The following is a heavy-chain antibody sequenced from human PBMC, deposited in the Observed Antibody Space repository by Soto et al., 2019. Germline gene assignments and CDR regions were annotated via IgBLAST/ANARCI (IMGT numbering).Heavy chain of an antibody. D-gene: IGHD1-26*01. Sequence: ASVKVSCKASGYTFTSYAMHWVRQAPGQRLEWMGWINAGNGNAKYSQKFQGRVTITRDTSASTAYMELSSLRSEDTAVYYCARGVGAPLLFENWAQGTPVTVSS. CDR1: GYTFTSYA. V-gene: IGHV1-3*01. CDR2: INAGNGNA. CDR3: ARGVGAPLLFEN. J-gene: IGHJ4*02.